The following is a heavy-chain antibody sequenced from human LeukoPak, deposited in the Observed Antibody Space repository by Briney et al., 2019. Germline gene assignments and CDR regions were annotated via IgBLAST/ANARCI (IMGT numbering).Heavy chain of an antibody. V-gene: IGHV3-48*04. CDR2: IGIDSGNT. D-gene: IGHD5-12*01. J-gene: IGHJ4*02. CDR3: ARDHRYAFAN. Sequence: GGSLRLSCAASGFPFNDYSMNWVRQAPGKGLEWISYIGIDSGNTKYAHSVKGRFTISADSAKNSLHLQMNSLRVEDTAVYFCARDHRYAFANGGQGILVTVSS. CDR1: GFPFNDYS.